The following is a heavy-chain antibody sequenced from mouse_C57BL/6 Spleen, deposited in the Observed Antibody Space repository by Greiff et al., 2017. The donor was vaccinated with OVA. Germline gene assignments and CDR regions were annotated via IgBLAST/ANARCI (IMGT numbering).Heavy chain of an antibody. J-gene: IGHJ2*01. Sequence: VQLQQPGTELVKPGASVKLSCKASGYTFTSYWMHWVKQRPGQGLEWIGNINPSNGGTNYNEKFKSKATLTVDKSSSTAYMQLSSLTSEDSAVYYCARYGIYYGVYFDYWGQGTTLTVSS. CDR3: ARYGIYYGVYFDY. V-gene: IGHV1-53*01. CDR1: GYTFTSYW. CDR2: INPSNGGT. D-gene: IGHD2-1*01.